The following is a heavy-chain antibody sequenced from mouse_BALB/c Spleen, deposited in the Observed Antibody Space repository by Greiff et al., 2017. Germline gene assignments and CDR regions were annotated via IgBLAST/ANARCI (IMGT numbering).Heavy chain of an antibody. D-gene: IGHD2-14*01. CDR1: GFTFSSFG. V-gene: IGHV5-17*02. Sequence: DVKLVESGGGLVQPGGSRKLSCAASGFTFSSFGMHWVRQAPEKGLEWVAYISSGSSTIYYADTVKGRFTISRDNPKNTLFLQMTSLRSEDTAMYYCAREDHRPGFAYWGQGTLVTVSA. CDR3: AREDHRPGFAY. CDR2: ISSGSSTI. J-gene: IGHJ3*01.